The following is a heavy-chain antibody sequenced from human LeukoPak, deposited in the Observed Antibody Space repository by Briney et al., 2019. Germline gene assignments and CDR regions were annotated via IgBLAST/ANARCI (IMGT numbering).Heavy chain of an antibody. CDR3: ARWSSTHFFDY. Sequence: PSETLSLTCTVSGDSISSSHYQWGWIRQPPGRGLEWIGSIYYSGSTYYNPSLKSRVTISVDTSKNQFSLRLSSVTAADTAMYYCARWSSTHFFDYWGRGTLVTVSS. D-gene: IGHD2-2*01. CDR2: IYYSGST. V-gene: IGHV4-39*07. CDR1: GDSISSSHYQ. J-gene: IGHJ4*02.